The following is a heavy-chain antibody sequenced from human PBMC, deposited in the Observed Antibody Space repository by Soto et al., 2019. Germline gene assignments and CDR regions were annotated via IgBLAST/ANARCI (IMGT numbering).Heavy chain of an antibody. D-gene: IGHD5-12*01. CDR3: VRYCSSTLCNGVATRTFDY. CDR2: ISSSGSTV. Sequence: PGGSLRLSCAASRFTFSTYEMHWVRQALGKGLEWVSCISSSGSTVYYADSVKGRFTISRDNSRNSLYLQMNSLRDEDTALYYCVRYCSSTLCNGVATRTFDYWGQGTLVTVSS. CDR1: RFTFSTYE. V-gene: IGHV3-48*03. J-gene: IGHJ4*02.